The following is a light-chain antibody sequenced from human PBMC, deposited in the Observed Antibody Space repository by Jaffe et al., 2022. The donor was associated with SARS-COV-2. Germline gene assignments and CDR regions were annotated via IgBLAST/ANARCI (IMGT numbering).Light chain of an antibody. CDR1: QGMSNS. CDR3: LRDYNYQWT. J-gene: IGKJ1*01. Sequence: AIQMTQSPSSLSASVGDRVTITCRASQGMSNSLAWFQQKPGKAPTLLIYAASSLQSGVPSRFSGSGSGTDFTLTISSLQPEDFATYYCLRDYNYQWTFGQGTKVEIK. CDR2: AAS. V-gene: IGKV1-6*01.